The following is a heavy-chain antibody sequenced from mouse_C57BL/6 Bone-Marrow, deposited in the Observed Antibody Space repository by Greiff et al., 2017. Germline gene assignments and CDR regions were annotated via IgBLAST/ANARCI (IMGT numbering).Heavy chain of an antibody. Sequence: VQLQQSGAELARPGASVKLSCKASGYTFTSYGISWVKQRTGQGLEWIGEIYPRSGNSYYNEKFKGKGTLTADKSSSTAYMGLCSLASGDSSVYFCARTTGSWFAYWGQGTLVTVYA. CDR3: ARTTGSWFAY. CDR2: IYPRSGNS. V-gene: IGHV1-81*01. D-gene: IGHD4-1*02. J-gene: IGHJ3*01. CDR1: GYTFTSYG.